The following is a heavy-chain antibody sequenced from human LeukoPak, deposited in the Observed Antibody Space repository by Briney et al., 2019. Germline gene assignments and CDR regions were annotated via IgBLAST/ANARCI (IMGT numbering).Heavy chain of an antibody. J-gene: IGHJ1*01. Sequence: SQTLSLTCTVSGGSISRGSYYWSWIRQPAGKGLEWIVRIYTSGSTNYNPSRKSRVTISVDTSKNQFSLKLGSVTAADTAVYYCAREGNYYDSSGPPYFQHWGQGTLVTVSS. CDR2: IYTSGST. V-gene: IGHV4-61*02. CDR3: AREGNYYDSSGPPYFQH. CDR1: GGSISRGSYY. D-gene: IGHD3-22*01.